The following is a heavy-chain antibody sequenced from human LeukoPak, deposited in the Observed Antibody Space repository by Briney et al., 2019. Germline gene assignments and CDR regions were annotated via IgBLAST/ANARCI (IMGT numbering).Heavy chain of an antibody. J-gene: IGHJ6*02. Sequence: ASVKVSCKASGYTFTGYYMHWVRQAPGQGLEWMGWINPNSGGTNYAQKFQGRVTMNRDTSISTAYMELSRLRSDDTAVYYCARDLIVVGPAARGYYYGMDVWGQGTTVTVSS. V-gene: IGHV1-2*02. D-gene: IGHD2-2*01. CDR3: ARDLIVVGPAARGYYYGMDV. CDR1: GYTFTGYY. CDR2: INPNSGGT.